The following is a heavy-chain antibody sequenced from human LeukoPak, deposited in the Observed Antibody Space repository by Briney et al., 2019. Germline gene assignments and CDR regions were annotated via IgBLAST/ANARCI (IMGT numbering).Heavy chain of an antibody. CDR2: IKSKTDGGTT. D-gene: IGHD6-19*01. CDR3: VTGGGSGWYLEY. Sequence: GGSLRLSCAASGFTFSNAWMSWVRQAPGKGLEWVGRIKSKTDGGTTDCAAPVKGRFTISRDDSKNTLYLQMNSLKTEDTGVYYCVTGGGSGWYLEYWGQGTLVTVSS. CDR1: GFTFSNAW. J-gene: IGHJ4*02. V-gene: IGHV3-15*01.